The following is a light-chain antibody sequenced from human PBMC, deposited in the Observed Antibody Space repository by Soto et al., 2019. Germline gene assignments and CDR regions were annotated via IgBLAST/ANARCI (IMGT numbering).Light chain of an antibody. J-gene: IGKJ5*01. V-gene: IGKV1-8*01. CDR1: QGISSY. CDR2: AAS. CDR3: QQLISYPIT. Sequence: IRMTKSPSSLSASTKDRVTITCRASQGISSYLAWYQQKPGKAPKLLIYAASTLQSGVPSRFSGSGSGTDSTLTISTLQPDDFATYYCQQLISYPITFGQGTRLEI.